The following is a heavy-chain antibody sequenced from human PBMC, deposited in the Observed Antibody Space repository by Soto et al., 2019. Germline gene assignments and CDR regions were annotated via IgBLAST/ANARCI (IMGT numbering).Heavy chain of an antibody. V-gene: IGHV4-39*01. J-gene: IGHJ4*02. D-gene: IGHD2-15*01. Sequence: SETLSLTCTVYGGSISSSSYYWGWIRQPPGKGLEWIGSIYYSGSTYYNPSLKSRVTISVDTSKNQFSLKLSSVTAADTAVYYCARGYCSGGSCYRYWGQGSQVTVSS. CDR3: ARGYCSGGSCYRY. CDR1: GGSISSSSYY. CDR2: IYYSGST.